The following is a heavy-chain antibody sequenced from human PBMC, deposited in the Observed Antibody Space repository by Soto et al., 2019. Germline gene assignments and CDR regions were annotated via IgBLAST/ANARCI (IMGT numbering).Heavy chain of an antibody. V-gene: IGHV1-18*01. Sequence: GASVKVSCKTSGYTFSNYGITWVRQSPGQPLEWLGWISLYSDGTNYAQKFQGRVSMTTDTSTTTAYMELRSLRSDDTAVYYCARVVPGAEAWFGPWGQGTLVTVSS. CDR3: ARVVPGAEAWFGP. J-gene: IGHJ5*02. CDR1: GYTFSNYG. D-gene: IGHD2-2*01. CDR2: ISLYSDGT.